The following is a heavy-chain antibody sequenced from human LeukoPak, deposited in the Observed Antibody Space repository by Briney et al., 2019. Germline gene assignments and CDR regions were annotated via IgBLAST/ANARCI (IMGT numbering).Heavy chain of an antibody. J-gene: IGHJ6*03. D-gene: IGHD1-14*01. V-gene: IGHV1-46*01. CDR1: GYTFTSYY. CDR3: ARDPGLTSYCYYMDV. CDR2: INPTSGST. Sequence: GASVKVSCKGSGYTFTSYYIHWVRQAPGQGLEWMGIINPTSGSTTYAQKFQGRVTMTRDASTSTVYMELSSLRSQDAAVYYCARDPGLTSYCYYMDVWGKGTTVTVSS.